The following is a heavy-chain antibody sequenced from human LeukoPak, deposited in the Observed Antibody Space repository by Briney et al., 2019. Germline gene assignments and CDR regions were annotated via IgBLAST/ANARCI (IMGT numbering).Heavy chain of an antibody. D-gene: IGHD6-13*01. CDR3: ARAIALSSSWDGY. V-gene: IGHV1-69*05. CDR2: IIPIFGTA. CDR1: GGTFSSYA. Sequence: ASVKVSCKASGGTFSSYAISWVRQAPGQGLEWMGGIIPIFGTANYAQKFQGRVTITTYESTSTGCMELSSLRSEDTAVYYCARAIALSSSWDGYWGQGTLVTVSS. J-gene: IGHJ4*02.